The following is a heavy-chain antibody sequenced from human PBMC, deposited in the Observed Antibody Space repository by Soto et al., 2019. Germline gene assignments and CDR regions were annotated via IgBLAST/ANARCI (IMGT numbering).Heavy chain of an antibody. V-gene: IGHV4-31*03. Sequence: PSETLSLTCTVSGGSISSGGYYWSWIRQHPGKGLEWIGYIYYSGSTYYNPSLKSRVTISVDTSKNQFSLKLSSVTAADTAVYYCARVPMVRGVIGYWGQGTLVTVSS. J-gene: IGHJ4*02. CDR2: IYYSGST. CDR3: ARVPMVRGVIGY. D-gene: IGHD3-10*01. CDR1: GGSISSGGYY.